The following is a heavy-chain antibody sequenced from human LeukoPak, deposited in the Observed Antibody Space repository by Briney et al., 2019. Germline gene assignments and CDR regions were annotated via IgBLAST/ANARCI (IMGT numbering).Heavy chain of an antibody. CDR3: ARDRPGGYSGAGGMDA. CDR1: GFTFSSYS. J-gene: IGHJ6*02. D-gene: IGHD5-12*01. Sequence: GGSLRLSCAASGFTFSSYSMNWVRQAPGKGLEWVSSISSSSSYIYYADSVKGRFTISRDNAKNSLYLQMNSLRAEDTAVYYCARDRPGGYSGAGGMDAWGQGTTVTVSS. V-gene: IGHV3-21*01. CDR2: ISSSSSYI.